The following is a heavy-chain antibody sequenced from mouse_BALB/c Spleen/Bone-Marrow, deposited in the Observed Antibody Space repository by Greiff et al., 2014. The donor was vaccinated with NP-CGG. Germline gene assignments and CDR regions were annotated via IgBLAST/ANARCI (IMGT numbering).Heavy chain of an antibody. Sequence: QVELKESGPGLVAPSQSLSITCTVSGFSLTSYGVHWVRQPPGKGLEWLGVIWAGGSTNYNSALMSRLSISKDNSKSQVFLKMNSLQTDDTAMYYCARVYLWYFDVWGAGTTVTVSS. V-gene: IGHV2-9*02. J-gene: IGHJ1*01. D-gene: IGHD2-3*01. CDR1: GFSLTSYG. CDR2: IWAGGST. CDR3: ARVYLWYFDV.